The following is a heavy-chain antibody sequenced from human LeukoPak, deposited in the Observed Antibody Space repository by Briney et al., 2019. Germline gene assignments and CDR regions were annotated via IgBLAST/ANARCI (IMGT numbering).Heavy chain of an antibody. CDR1: GGSFSGYY. D-gene: IGHD6-19*01. CDR2: INHSGST. J-gene: IGHJ4*02. V-gene: IGHV4-34*01. CDR3: ARRPQWLVRRYFDY. Sequence: PSETLSLTCAVYGGSFSGYYWSWIRQPPGKGLEWIGEINHSGSTNYNPSLKSRVTISVDTSKNQFSLKLSSVTAADTAVYYCARRPQWLVRRYFDYWGQGTLVTVSS.